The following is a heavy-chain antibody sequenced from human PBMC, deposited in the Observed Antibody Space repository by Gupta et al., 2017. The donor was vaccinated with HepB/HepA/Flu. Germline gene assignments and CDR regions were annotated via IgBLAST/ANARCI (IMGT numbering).Heavy chain of an antibody. CDR3: ARVGTSWGGPGPVNWFDP. CDR2: INPNRGGT. D-gene: IGHD2-2*01. CDR1: GYTFTGHY. Sequence: QVQLVQSGAEVKKPGASVKVSCKASGYTFTGHYMHWVRQAPGQGLDWMGWINPNRGGTNYAQKFQGRVTMTRDTSISTAYMELSRLRSDDTAVYYCARVGTSWGGPGPVNWFDPWGQGTLVTVSS. V-gene: IGHV1-2*02. J-gene: IGHJ5*02.